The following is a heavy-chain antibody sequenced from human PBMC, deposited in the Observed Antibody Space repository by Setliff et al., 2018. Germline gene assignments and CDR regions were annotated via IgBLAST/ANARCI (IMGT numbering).Heavy chain of an antibody. V-gene: IGHV4-38-2*01. Sequence: SETLSLTCAVSGYSISSGYYWGWIRQPPGKGLEWIVSIHHSGSTNYNPSLKSRVSISVDTSKNQFSLKLSSVTAADTAVYYCARGRNVAARLLDSWGQGARVTVSS. CDR3: ARGRNVAARLLDS. CDR1: GYSISSGYY. D-gene: IGHD6-6*01. CDR2: IHHSGST. J-gene: IGHJ4*02.